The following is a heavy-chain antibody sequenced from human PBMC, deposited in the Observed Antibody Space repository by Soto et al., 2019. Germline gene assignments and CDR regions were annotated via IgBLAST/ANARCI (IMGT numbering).Heavy chain of an antibody. CDR1: GLTFSKVW. Sequence: EVQLVESGGGLVKPGGSLRLSCVVSGLTFSKVWMSWVRQAPGKGLEWLGRITSQTDGETTDYTAPVKGRFTISRDDSKSTLYLLMTSLRTEDTGVYYCTTDGRSDFWGQGTLVTVSS. CDR2: ITSQTDGETT. J-gene: IGHJ4*02. CDR3: TTDGRSDF. V-gene: IGHV3-15*01.